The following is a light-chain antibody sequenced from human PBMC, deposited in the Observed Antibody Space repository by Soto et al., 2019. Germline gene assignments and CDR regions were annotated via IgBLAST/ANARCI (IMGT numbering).Light chain of an antibody. CDR2: KAS. CDR3: LQYNNYPWT. CDR1: QSISSW. J-gene: IGKJ1*01. V-gene: IGKV1-5*03. Sequence: DIQMTQSPSTLSASVGDRVTITCRASQSISSWLAWYQQKPGKAPKLLIYKASSLESGVPSRFSGSGSGTEFTLTIISLQPDDFATFYCLQYNNYPWTFGQGTKLEIK.